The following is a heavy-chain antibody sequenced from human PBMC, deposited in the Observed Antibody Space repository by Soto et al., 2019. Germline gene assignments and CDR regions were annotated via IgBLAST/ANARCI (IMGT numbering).Heavy chain of an antibody. CDR1: GFTFSSYA. J-gene: IGHJ6*02. Sequence: EVQLLESGGDLIQPGGSLRLSCAASGFTFSSYAMSWVRQAPGKGLEWVSAISASGGSTYYADSVKGRFTISRDKSKNTLYLQMNCLSAEDTAVYYCAKIRGRYYYYGMDVWGQGTTVTVSS. V-gene: IGHV3-23*01. CDR2: ISASGGST. CDR3: AKIRGRYYYYGMDV. D-gene: IGHD2-15*01.